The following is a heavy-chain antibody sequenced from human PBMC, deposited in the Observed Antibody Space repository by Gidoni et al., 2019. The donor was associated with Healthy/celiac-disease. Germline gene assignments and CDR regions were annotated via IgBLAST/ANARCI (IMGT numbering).Heavy chain of an antibody. CDR2: ISGSCGRK. V-gene: IGHV3-23*01. J-gene: IGHJ4*02. Sequence: EVQLLESGGGLVQPGGSLRLSCAASGFTFSSYAMSWVRKAPGKGLELVSAISGSCGRKYYDESVKGRFTISRDNSKKTLYLQMNSLRAEDTAVYDCAKDFRSGYENAETDYWGQGTLVTVSS. D-gene: IGHD5-12*01. CDR3: AKDFRSGYENAETDY. CDR1: GFTFSSYA.